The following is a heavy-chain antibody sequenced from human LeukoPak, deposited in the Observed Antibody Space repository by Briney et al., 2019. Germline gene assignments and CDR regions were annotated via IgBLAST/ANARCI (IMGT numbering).Heavy chain of an antibody. CDR3: AKGYRDDYIAFDM. Sequence: GGSLRLSCAASGFTSSNYAMGWVRQAPGRGLDWVSSISYVGGTTYHADSVKGRFTISRDDSKNTLYLQMHSLRAEDTAIYYCAKGYRDDYIAFDMWGQGTVVTVS. CDR1: GFTSSNYA. D-gene: IGHD4-11*01. CDR2: ISYVGGTT. V-gene: IGHV3-23*01. J-gene: IGHJ3*02.